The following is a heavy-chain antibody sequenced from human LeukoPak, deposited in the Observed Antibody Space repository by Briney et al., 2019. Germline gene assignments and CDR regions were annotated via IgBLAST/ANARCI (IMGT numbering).Heavy chain of an antibody. J-gene: IGHJ5*02. CDR3: ARGRIAVAGGWFDP. CDR2: MDPNNGNT. V-gene: IGHV1-8*01. Sequence: ASVKVSCKASGYTFTSYDINWVRQATGQGLEWMGWMDPNNGNTGYAQKFQGRVTMTRNTSISTAYMELSSLRSEDTAVYYCARGRIAVAGGWFDPWGQGTLVTVSS. D-gene: IGHD6-19*01. CDR1: GYTFTSYD.